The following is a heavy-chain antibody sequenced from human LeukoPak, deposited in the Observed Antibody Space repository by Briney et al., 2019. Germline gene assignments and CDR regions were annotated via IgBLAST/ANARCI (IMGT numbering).Heavy chain of an antibody. J-gene: IGHJ3*02. CDR1: GGTFSSYA. CDR3: ARSWPGSGAFDI. D-gene: IGHD3-10*01. V-gene: IGHV1-69*04. CDR2: IIPILGIA. Sequence: SVKVSCKASGGTFSSYAISWVRQAPGQGLEWMGRIIPILGIANYAQKFQGRVTITRDTSASTAYMELSSLRSEDTAVYYCARSWPGSGAFDIWGQGTMVTVSS.